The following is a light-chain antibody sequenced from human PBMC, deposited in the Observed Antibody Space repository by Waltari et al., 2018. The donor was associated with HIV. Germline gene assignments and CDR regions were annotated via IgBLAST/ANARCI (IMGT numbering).Light chain of an antibody. CDR1: SSDVGRYDL. V-gene: IGLV2-23*02. CDR3: CSYAGPHPLV. CDR2: EVT. Sequence: QSALTQPASVSGSPGQSITMSCTVTSSDVGRYDLVSWYQHFPGKAPKLIIFEVTQRPSGISTRFSGSKSGSTASLTISGLQAEDEADYFCCSYAGPHPLVFGGGTKLTVL. J-gene: IGLJ2*01.